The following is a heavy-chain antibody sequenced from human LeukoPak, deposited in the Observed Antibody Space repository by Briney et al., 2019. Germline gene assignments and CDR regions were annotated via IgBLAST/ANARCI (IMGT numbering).Heavy chain of an antibody. Sequence: GGSLRLSCAASGFTASSNYMSWVRQAPGKGLEWVAVISYDGSNKYYADSVKGRFTISRDNSKNTLYLQMNSLRAEDTAVYYCARTFYYYDSSGYSPGFDYWGQGTLVTVSS. CDR2: ISYDGSNK. J-gene: IGHJ4*02. CDR1: GFTASSNY. CDR3: ARTFYYYDSSGYSPGFDY. V-gene: IGHV3-30-3*01. D-gene: IGHD3-22*01.